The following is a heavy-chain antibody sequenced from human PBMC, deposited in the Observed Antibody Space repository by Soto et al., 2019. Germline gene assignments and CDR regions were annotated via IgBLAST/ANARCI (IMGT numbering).Heavy chain of an antibody. CDR2: IKQDGSEK. V-gene: IGHV3-7*01. CDR3: ARVTDYYESSGYFDY. D-gene: IGHD3-22*01. J-gene: IGHJ4*02. CDR1: GFTFSSYW. Sequence: EVQLVESGGGLVQPGGSLRLSCAASGFTFSSYWMSWVRQAPGKGLEWVANIKQDGSEKYYVDSVKGRFTISRDNAKNSLNLPMNSLRAEDTAGYYCARVTDYYESSGYFDYWGQGTLVTVSS.